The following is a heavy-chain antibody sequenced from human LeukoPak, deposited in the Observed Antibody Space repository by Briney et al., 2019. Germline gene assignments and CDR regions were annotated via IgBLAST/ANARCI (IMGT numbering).Heavy chain of an antibody. V-gene: IGHV3-66*01. CDR1: GFTVSSNY. J-gene: IGHJ5*02. Sequence: GGSLRLSCAASGFTVSSNYMSWDRQAPGKGLEWVSVIYSGGSTYYADSVKGRFTISRDNSKNTLYLQMNSLRAEDTAVYYCARASGYDFWSGFNWFDPWGQGTLVTVSS. CDR3: ARASGYDFWSGFNWFDP. CDR2: IYSGGST. D-gene: IGHD3-3*01.